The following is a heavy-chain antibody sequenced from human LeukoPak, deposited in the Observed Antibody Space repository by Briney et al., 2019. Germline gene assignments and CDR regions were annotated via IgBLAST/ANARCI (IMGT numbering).Heavy chain of an antibody. Sequence: GGSLRLSCAASGFSFSSYRVNWVRQAPGKGLEWVSYISSSSSTIYYADSVKGRFTISRDNAKNSLYLQMNSLRAEDTAVYYCARAGSGYRDSIDYWGQGTLVTVSS. CDR2: ISSSSSTI. CDR1: GFSFSSYR. V-gene: IGHV3-48*01. J-gene: IGHJ4*02. CDR3: ARAGSGYRDSIDY. D-gene: IGHD3-22*01.